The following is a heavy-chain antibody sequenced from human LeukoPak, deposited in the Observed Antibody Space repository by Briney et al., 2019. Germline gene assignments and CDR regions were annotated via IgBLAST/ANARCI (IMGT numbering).Heavy chain of an antibody. J-gene: IGHJ4*02. V-gene: IGHV1-8*02. CDR2: MSPNSTTH. Sequence: GASVKVSCKASGYTFSTFDLKWVRQATGQGLEWMGWMSPNSTTHWQRFQGTVTMTRDTSITTPYMELISLRSEDTAVSQCDHRDDYWGQGTLVTASS. CDR1: GYTFSTFD. CDR3: DHRDDY.